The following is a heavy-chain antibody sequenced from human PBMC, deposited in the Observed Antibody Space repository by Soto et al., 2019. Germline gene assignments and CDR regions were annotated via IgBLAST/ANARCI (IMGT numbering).Heavy chain of an antibody. CDR2: ISAYNGNT. CDR1: GYTFTSYG. Sequence: ASVKIACKASGYTFTSYGISWVRQAPGQGLEWMGGISAYNGNTNYAQKLQGRVTMTTDTSTSTAYMELRSLRSDDTAVYYCARSAVLRAPHDDFDIWGQGPMGTVSS. CDR3: ARSAVLRAPHDDFDI. V-gene: IGHV1-18*04. D-gene: IGHD2-8*01. J-gene: IGHJ3*02.